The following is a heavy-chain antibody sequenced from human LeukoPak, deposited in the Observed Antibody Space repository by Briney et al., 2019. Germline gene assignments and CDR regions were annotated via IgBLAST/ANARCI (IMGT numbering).Heavy chain of an antibody. D-gene: IGHD4-17*01. V-gene: IGHV3-30*18. CDR1: GFTFSNYG. CDR2: ISYDGSNK. J-gene: IGHJ6*02. Sequence: GGSLRLSCAASGFTFSNYGMHWVRQAPGKGLEWVAVISYDGSNKFYADSVKGRFTISRDNSRNTLYLQMTSLRTEDTAVYYCAKYTRDYGEYYHYGMDVWGQGTTATVPS. CDR3: AKYTRDYGEYYHYGMDV.